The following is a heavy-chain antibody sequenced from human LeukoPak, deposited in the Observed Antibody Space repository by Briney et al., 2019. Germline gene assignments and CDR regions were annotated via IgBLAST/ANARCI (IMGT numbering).Heavy chain of an antibody. CDR3: ARGYSRLNFYFDY. J-gene: IGHJ4*02. CDR1: GYTFTGYY. V-gene: IGHV1-2*02. Sequence: ASVRVSCKASGYTFTGYYMHWVRQAPGQGREWMGWINPNSGGTNYAQKFQGRVTMTSDTSISTAYMELSRLRSDDTAVYSCARGYSRLNFYFDYWGQGTLVTVSS. CDR2: INPNSGGT. D-gene: IGHD6-13*01.